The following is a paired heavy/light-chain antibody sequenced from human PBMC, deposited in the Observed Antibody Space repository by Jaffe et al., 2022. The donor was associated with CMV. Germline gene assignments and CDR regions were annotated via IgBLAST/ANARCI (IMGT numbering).Heavy chain of an antibody. V-gene: IGHV3-23*01. Sequence: EVHLLESGGDLIQPGGSLRLSCVGSGFDFTTDAMAWVRQAPGKGLEWVSSINANSGTTLYADSVMGRFTISRDNSKKTLFLQMNNLRVGDTAVYYCVKCAGHCQYRYFDFWGQGTLVTVSS. CDR3: VKCAGHCQYRYFDF. J-gene: IGHJ4*02. D-gene: IGHD5-12*01. CDR1: GFDFTTDA. CDR2: INANSGTT.
Light chain of an antibody. CDR1: QAISSY. V-gene: IGKV1-9*01. Sequence: IQLTQSPSSLSASVGDRVTITCRASQAISSYLAWYQQKPGKAPNLLIYAASTLRSGAPSRFSGSGSGTEFTLTISSLQPEDFATYYCLQLNDYPLTFGGGTKVEIE. CDR2: AAS. J-gene: IGKJ4*01. CDR3: LQLNDYPLT.